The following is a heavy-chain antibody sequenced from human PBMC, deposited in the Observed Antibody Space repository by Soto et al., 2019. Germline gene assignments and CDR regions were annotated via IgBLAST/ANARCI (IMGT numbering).Heavy chain of an antibody. CDR3: AKVVSSGYGDYVFDY. Sequence: QVQLVESGGGVVQPGRSLRLSCAASGFTFSSYGMHWVRQAPGKGLGWVAVISYDGSNKYYADSVKGRFTISRDNSKNTLYLQMNSLRAEDTAVYYCAKVVSSGYGDYVFDYWGQGTLVTVSS. V-gene: IGHV3-30*18. CDR2: ISYDGSNK. CDR1: GFTFSSYG. J-gene: IGHJ4*02. D-gene: IGHD4-17*01.